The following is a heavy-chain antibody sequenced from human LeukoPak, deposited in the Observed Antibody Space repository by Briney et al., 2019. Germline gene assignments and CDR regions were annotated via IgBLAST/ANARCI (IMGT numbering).Heavy chain of an antibody. CDR1: GGSISSGGYY. Sequence: SETLSLTCTVSGGSISSGGYYWSWIRQHPGKGLEWIGYIHYSGSTYYNPSLKSRVTISVDTSKNQFSLKLSSVTAADTAVYYCASGSRLQFLYWGQGTLVTVSS. CDR2: IHYSGST. V-gene: IGHV4-31*03. D-gene: IGHD5-24*01. CDR3: ASGSRLQFLY. J-gene: IGHJ4*02.